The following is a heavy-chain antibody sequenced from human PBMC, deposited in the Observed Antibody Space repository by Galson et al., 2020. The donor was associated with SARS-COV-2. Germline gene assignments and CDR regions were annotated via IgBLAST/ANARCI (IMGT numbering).Heavy chain of an antibody. D-gene: IGHD5-12*01. Sequence: SETLSLTCAVSGGSISSGGYSWSWIRQPPGKGLEWIGYIYFSGSTYYNPSLKSRVTISVDTSKNQFSLRLSSVSAADTAVYYCARVPSNSGYDYFDYWGQGTLVTVSS. V-gene: IGHV4-30-4*07. J-gene: IGHJ4*02. CDR1: GGSISSGGYS. CDR2: IYFSGST. CDR3: ARVPSNSGYDYFDY.